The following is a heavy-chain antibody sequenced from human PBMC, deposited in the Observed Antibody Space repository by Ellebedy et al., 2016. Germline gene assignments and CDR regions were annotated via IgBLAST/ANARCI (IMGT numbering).Heavy chain of an antibody. J-gene: IGHJ6*03. V-gene: IGHV3-7*01. Sequence: GESLKISXAASGFTFSSYWMSWVRQAPGKGLEWVANIKQDGSEKYYVDSVKGRFTISRDNAKNSLYLQMNSLRAEDTAVYYCARDRGYDFWSGYYYYMDVWGKGTTVTVSS. D-gene: IGHD3-3*01. CDR1: GFTFSSYW. CDR2: IKQDGSEK. CDR3: ARDRGYDFWSGYYYYMDV.